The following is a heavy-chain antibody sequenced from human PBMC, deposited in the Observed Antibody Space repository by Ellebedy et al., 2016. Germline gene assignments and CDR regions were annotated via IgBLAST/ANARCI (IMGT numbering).Heavy chain of an antibody. D-gene: IGHD3-10*01. V-gene: IGHV2-5*01. CDR3: AHRGITMPRGFFDY. CDR1: GFSLSTSGVA. Sequence: SGPTLVKPTQTLTLTCTFSGFSLSTSGVAVGWIRQPPGKALEWLAVIYGNDDKRYSPSLKNRLTISKDTSKTQVVLTMTNMDPVDTATYYCAHRGITMPRGFFDYWGQGTLVTVSS. J-gene: IGHJ4*02. CDR2: IYGNDDK.